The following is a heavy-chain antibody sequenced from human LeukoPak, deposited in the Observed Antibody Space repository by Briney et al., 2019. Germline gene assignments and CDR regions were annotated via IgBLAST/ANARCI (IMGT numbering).Heavy chain of an antibody. D-gene: IGHD3-22*01. CDR2: INSGGGTT. V-gene: IGHV3-23*01. CDR1: GFTFSSYA. Sequence: PGGSLRLSCAASGFTFSSYAMTWVRQAPGKGLEWVPAINSGGGTTYYADSMKGRFTMSRDNSKNTLYLQMNSLRAEDTAVYYCAKTDYYDSSGFYYVEAFDMWGQGTMVTVSS. CDR3: AKTDYYDSSGFYYVEAFDM. J-gene: IGHJ3*02.